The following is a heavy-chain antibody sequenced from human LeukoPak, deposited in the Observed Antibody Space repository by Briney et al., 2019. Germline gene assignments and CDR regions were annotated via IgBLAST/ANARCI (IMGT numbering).Heavy chain of an antibody. CDR2: ISSSSSTI. Sequence: GGSLRLSCAASGFTFSSYSMNWVRQAPGKGLDWVSYISSSSSTIYYADSVKGRFTISRDNSKNTLYLQVNSLRAEDTAVYYCAKDRANRDGYTDYWGQGTPVTVSS. CDR3: AKDRANRDGYTDY. D-gene: IGHD5-24*01. J-gene: IGHJ4*02. V-gene: IGHV3-48*01. CDR1: GFTFSSYS.